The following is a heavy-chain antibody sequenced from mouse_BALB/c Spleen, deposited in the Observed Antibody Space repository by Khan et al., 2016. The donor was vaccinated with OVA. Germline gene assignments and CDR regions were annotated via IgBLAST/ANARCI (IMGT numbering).Heavy chain of an antibody. CDR2: ISYSGST. Sequence: EVQLQESGPGLVKPSQSLSLTRTVTGYSITSGYAWNWIRQFPGNKLEWMGYISYSGSTNYNPSLKSRISITRDTSKNQFFLQLNSVTTEDTATYYCARTDSIKYWGQGTTLTVAS. CDR1: GYSITSGYA. J-gene: IGHJ2*01. CDR3: ARTDSIKY. D-gene: IGHD2-10*02. V-gene: IGHV3-2*02.